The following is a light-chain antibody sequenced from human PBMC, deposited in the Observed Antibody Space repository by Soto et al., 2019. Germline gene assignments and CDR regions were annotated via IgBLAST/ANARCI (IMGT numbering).Light chain of an antibody. V-gene: IGKV3-15*01. CDR3: QQYKNWPL. CDR2: GAS. CDR1: QSVRSH. J-gene: IGKJ5*01. Sequence: IGMTQSPATVSLSAGEGVTLSFRASQSVRSHLAWYQQKPGQPPRLLIYGASTRATGIPARFSGSGFGTEFTLTISSLQSEDFAVYYCQQYKNWPLFGQGTRLEIK.